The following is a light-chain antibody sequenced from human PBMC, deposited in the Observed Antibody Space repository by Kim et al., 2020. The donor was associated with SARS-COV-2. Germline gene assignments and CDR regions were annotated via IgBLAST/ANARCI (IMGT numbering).Light chain of an antibody. V-gene: IGLV4-69*01. Sequence: QPVLTQSPSASASLGASVRLTCTLSSGYRTYANAWHQQQPGKGPRYLMKVDSDGSHSRGDGIPDRFSGSTSGAERYLTISSLQSEDEADYYCQTWGTGFRVFGGGTQLTVL. CDR1: SGYRTYA. CDR3: QTWGTGFRV. J-gene: IGLJ3*02. CDR2: VDSDGSH.